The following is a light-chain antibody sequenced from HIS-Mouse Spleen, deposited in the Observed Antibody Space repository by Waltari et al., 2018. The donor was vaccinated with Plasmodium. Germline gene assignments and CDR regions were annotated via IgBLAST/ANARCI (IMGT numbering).Light chain of an antibody. J-gene: IGLJ3*02. CDR2: YYSDTDK. CDR3: MIWPSNASGV. CDR1: SDITVGRYH. Sequence: QPVLTQPPSSSASPGASARLTCTLPSDITVGRYHIYWYQHKPGSPPRYPLYYYSDTDKGQGSGVPSRFSGSKDASANTGILLISGLQSEDEADYYWMIWPSNASGVFGGGTKLTVL. V-gene: IGLV5-37*01.